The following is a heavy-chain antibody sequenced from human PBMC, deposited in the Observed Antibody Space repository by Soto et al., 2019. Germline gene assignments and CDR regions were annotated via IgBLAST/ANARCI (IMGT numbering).Heavy chain of an antibody. CDR2: IYYSGVT. D-gene: IGHD5-12*01. V-gene: IGHV4-39*01. CDR1: GGSISSSSCY. Sequence: SETLCLTCSVSGGSISSSSCYWGWIRQPPGKGLEWIGSIYYSGVTFYNPSLQSQLTLFVDTSKNQFSLKLSSVTAADTAVYYCVRHAQWIIRAYWGQGSLVTVSS. CDR3: VRHAQWIIRAY. J-gene: IGHJ4*02.